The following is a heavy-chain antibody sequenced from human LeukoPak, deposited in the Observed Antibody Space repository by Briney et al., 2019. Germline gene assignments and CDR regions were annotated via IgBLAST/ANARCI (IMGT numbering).Heavy chain of an antibody. J-gene: IGHJ4*02. D-gene: IGHD3-10*01. CDR2: ISPYNGNT. Sequence: GASVKVSCKTSGGTFRSYAISWVRQAPGQGLEWMGWISPYNGNTNYAQNLQGRVTMTTDTSTSTAYMELRSLRSDDTAVYYCASNSLWFGELLSFDYWGQGTLVTVSS. CDR1: GGTFRSYA. CDR3: ASNSLWFGELLSFDY. V-gene: IGHV1-18*01.